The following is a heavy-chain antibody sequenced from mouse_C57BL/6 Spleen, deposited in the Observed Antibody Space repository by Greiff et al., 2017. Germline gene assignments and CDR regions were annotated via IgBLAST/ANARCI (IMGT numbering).Heavy chain of an antibody. V-gene: IGHV1-55*01. CDR1: GYTFTSYW. D-gene: IGHD1-1*01. J-gene: IGHJ1*03. CDR2: IYPGSGST. CDR3: ARGDSYGSSYWYFDV. Sequence: QVQLKQPGAELVKPGASVKMSCKASGYTFTSYWITWVKQRPGQGLEWIGDIYPGSGSTNYNEKFKSKATLTVDTSSSTAYMQLSSLTSEDSAVYYCARGDSYGSSYWYFDVWGTGTTVTVSS.